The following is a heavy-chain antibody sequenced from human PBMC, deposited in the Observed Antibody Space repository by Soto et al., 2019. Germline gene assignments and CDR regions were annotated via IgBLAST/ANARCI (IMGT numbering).Heavy chain of an antibody. D-gene: IGHD6-6*01. J-gene: IGHJ4*02. V-gene: IGHV4-59*01. Sequence: PSETLSLTCTVSGGSISDFYWSWIRQPPGKGLEWIGYIYYSGSTNYNPSLKSRVTISVDTSKNQFSLNLRSMSPADTAVYYCAWVRGLADRTFNFWRERILVTVSS. CDR2: IYYSGST. CDR1: GGSISDFY. CDR3: AWVRGLADRTFNF.